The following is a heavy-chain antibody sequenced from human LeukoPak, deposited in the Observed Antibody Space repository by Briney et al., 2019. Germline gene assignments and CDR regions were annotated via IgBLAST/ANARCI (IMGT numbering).Heavy chain of an antibody. V-gene: IGHV1-3*01. CDR2: INPGNGNT. D-gene: IGHD6-13*01. J-gene: IGHJ4*02. CDR3: ARGAGNSWFDD. Sequence: ASVNVSCKASGYTFTRYTIHWVRQAPGQRLEWMGWINPGNGNTQCSQNFQGRVTMTRDTSATTAYMELSSLDSEDTAVYYCARGAGNSWFDDWGQGTPVTVSS. CDR1: GYTFTRYT.